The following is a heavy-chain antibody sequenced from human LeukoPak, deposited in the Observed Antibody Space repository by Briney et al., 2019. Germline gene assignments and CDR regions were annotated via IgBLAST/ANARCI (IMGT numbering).Heavy chain of an antibody. CDR1: GYSFPGFY. D-gene: IGHD4-17*01. CDR2: INPNSGDT. Sequence: ASVKVSCKASGYSFPGFYIHWLRQAPGQGPEWMGWINPNSGDTDYARNFQGRVTVTRDTSITTAYMEVSRLKSDDTAVYYCARVFNGDYFDYWGQGSLVTVSS. J-gene: IGHJ4*02. V-gene: IGHV1-2*02. CDR3: ARVFNGDYFDY.